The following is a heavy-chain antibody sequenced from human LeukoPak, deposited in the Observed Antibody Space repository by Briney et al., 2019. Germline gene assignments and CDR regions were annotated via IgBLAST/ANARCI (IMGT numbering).Heavy chain of an antibody. CDR3: AKATRDGYNVDY. V-gene: IGHV3-48*01. J-gene: IGHJ4*02. D-gene: IGHD5-24*01. Sequence: GGSLRLSCAASGFTLSDYSMNWVRQAPGKGPERISFISSSSTSIYYADSVKGRFTISRDNSKNTLYLQMNSLRAEDTAVYYCAKATRDGYNVDYWGQGTLVTVSS. CDR2: ISSSSTSI. CDR1: GFTLSDYS.